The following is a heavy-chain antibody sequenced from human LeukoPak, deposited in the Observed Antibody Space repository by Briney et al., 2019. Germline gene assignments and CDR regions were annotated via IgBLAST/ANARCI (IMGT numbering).Heavy chain of an antibody. V-gene: IGHV4-31*03. CDR1: GGSIGSGAFY. CDR2: IHFSGTT. J-gene: IGHJ2*01. D-gene: IGHD3-10*01. CDR3: ARDRHSMVSEWFFDL. Sequence: PSQTLSLTCTVSGGSIGSGAFYWNWIRQHPGEGLEWIGYIHFSGTTYYNPSLRSRAMISIDTSENQFSLNLSSVTAADTAVYYCARDRHSMVSEWFFDLWGRGALVTVSP.